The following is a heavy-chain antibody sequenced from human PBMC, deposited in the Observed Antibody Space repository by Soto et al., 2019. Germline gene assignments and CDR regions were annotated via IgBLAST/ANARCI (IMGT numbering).Heavy chain of an antibody. Sequence: GGSLRLSCEASGFIFTNYGMHWVRQAPGKGLEWVAVIWYDGSNKYYADSVKGRFTISRDNSKNTLYLQMNSLRAEDTAVYYCARDNSHRYCSSTSCYRHYYGMDVWGQGTTVTVSS. CDR2: IWYDGSNK. V-gene: IGHV3-33*08. CDR3: ARDNSHRYCSSTSCYRHYYGMDV. D-gene: IGHD2-2*01. CDR1: GFIFTNYG. J-gene: IGHJ6*02.